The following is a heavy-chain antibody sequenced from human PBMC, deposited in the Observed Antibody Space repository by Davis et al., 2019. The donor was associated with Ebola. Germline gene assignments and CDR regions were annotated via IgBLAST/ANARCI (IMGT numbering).Heavy chain of an antibody. D-gene: IGHD6-6*01. Sequence: MPSETLSLTCTVSGGSISSNSYYWGWIRQPPGKGLEWIGNIYHSGSTFYNPSLKSRVTISVDTSDNQFSLKLSSVTAADTAVYYCARTTIESIAARLYYYYGMDVWGKGTTVTVSS. CDR3: ARTTIESIAARLYYYYGMDV. J-gene: IGHJ6*04. CDR2: IYHSGST. CDR1: GGSISSNSYY. V-gene: IGHV4-39*07.